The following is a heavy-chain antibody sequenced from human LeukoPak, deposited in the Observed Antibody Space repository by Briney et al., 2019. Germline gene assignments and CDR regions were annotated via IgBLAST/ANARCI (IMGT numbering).Heavy chain of an antibody. J-gene: IGHJ4*02. CDR3: ARGEGGCSGYEIDY. V-gene: IGHV3-33*01. D-gene: IGHD5-12*01. CDR2: ICSDGSNK. CDR1: GFTFSSYG. Sequence: GGSLGLSCAASGFTFSSYGIHWVRQAPGKGLEWVAVICSDGSNKYYADSVKGRFTISRDNSKNTLYLQMNSLRAEDTAVYFCARGEGGCSGYEIDYWGQGTLVTVSS.